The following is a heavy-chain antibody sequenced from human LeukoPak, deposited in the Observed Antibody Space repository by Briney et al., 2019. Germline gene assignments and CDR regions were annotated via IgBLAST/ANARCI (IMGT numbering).Heavy chain of an antibody. Sequence: GGSLRLPCAASGFTFSSYGMHWVRQAPGKGLEWVAFIRYDGSNKYYADSVKGRFTISRDDYKNTLYLQMNSLRAEDTAVYYCAKDRAEGSTSGPTNWFDPWGQGTLVTVSS. V-gene: IGHV3-30*02. CDR1: GFTFSSYG. CDR3: AKDRAEGSTSGPTNWFDP. CDR2: IRYDGSNK. D-gene: IGHD2-2*01. J-gene: IGHJ5*02.